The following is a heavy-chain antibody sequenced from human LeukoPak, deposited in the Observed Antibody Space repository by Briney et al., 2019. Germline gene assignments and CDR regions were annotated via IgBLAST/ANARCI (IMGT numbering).Heavy chain of an antibody. D-gene: IGHD3-3*01. CDR2: IYYSGST. J-gene: IGHJ6*02. CDR3: ARERYDFWSGSPDGMDV. V-gene: IGHV4-59*01. CDR1: GGSISSYY. Sequence: PSETLSLTCTVSGGSISSYYWSWIRQPPGKGLEWIGYIYYSGSTNCNPSLKSRVTISVDTSKNQFSLKLSSVTAADTAVYYCARERYDFWSGSPDGMDVWGQGTTVTVSS.